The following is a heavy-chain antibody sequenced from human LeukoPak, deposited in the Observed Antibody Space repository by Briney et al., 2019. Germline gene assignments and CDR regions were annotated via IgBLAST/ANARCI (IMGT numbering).Heavy chain of an antibody. CDR1: GLTFSNYG. CDR2: ISFDGSNK. V-gene: IGHV3-30*03. J-gene: IGHJ4*02. Sequence: GGSLRLSCVASGLTFSNYGMHWVRQAPGKGLEWVTEISFDGSNKHYVDSVKGRFTISRDNSKNTLYLQMNSLSAEDTAVYYCAAYHVSHSESGYWGQGTLVTVSS. CDR3: AAYHVSHSESGY. D-gene: IGHD1-14*01.